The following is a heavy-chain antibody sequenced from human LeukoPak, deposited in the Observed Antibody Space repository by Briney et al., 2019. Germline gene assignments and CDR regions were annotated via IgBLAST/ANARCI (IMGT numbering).Heavy chain of an antibody. J-gene: IGHJ4*02. V-gene: IGHV3-33*01. Sequence: GGSLRLSCAASGFTFSSYGMHWVRQAPGKGLEWAAVIWYDGSKKDYADSVKGRFSISRDDSRNTLYLQMNSLRAEDTAVYFCAREASGYYRDYWGQGTLVTVSS. CDR2: IWYDGSKK. D-gene: IGHD3-3*01. CDR1: GFTFSSYG. CDR3: AREASGYYRDY.